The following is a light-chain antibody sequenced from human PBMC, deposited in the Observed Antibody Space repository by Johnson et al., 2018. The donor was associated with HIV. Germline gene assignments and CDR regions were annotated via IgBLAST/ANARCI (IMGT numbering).Light chain of an antibody. CDR2: EDN. Sequence: QSVLTQPPSVSAAPGQRVTISCSGGRSNIGNNYVSWYQQFPGAAPKLLIYEDNERPSGILDRFSGSKSDTSATLGITGLQTGDEADYYCATWDSSLSAFYVFGTGTKVTVL. V-gene: IGLV1-51*02. CDR3: ATWDSSLSAFYV. CDR1: RSNIGNNY. J-gene: IGLJ1*01.